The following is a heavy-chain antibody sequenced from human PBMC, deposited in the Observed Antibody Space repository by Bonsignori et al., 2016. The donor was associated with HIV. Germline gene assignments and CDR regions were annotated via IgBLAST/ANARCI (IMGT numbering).Heavy chain of an antibody. Sequence: DVQLLQSGGTLVQPGGSLRLSCAASGFSFRTFAMSWVRQAPGKGLEWVSGLSASGGNTHYADSVKGRFTISRDNSKNTLYLQMRNLREDDTAVYYCRREVLGSSSSFDHWGQGTLVTVSS. CDR1: GFSFRTFA. CDR2: LSASGGNT. D-gene: IGHD6-6*01. V-gene: IGHV3-23*01. J-gene: IGHJ4*02. CDR3: RREVLGSSSSFDH.